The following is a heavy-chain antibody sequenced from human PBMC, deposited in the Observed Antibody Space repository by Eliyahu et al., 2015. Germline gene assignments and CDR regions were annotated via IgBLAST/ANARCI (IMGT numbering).Heavy chain of an antibody. D-gene: IGHD3-22*01. V-gene: IGHV3-72*01. CDR3: ARGGHYDRGGYYWPDVFDI. Sequence: EVQLVESGGGLDQPGGSLRLSCAASGFTFSDHYMEWVRQAPGKGLEWVGCTGNKANSXTTEXAASVKGRFTISRDDSKNSLYLHMNSLKTEDTAVYYCARGGHYDRGGYYWPDVFDIWGQGTMVTVSS. CDR2: TGNKANSXTT. J-gene: IGHJ3*02. CDR1: GFTFSDHY.